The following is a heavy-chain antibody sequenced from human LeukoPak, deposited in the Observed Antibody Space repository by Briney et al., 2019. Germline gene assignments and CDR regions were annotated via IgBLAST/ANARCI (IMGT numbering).Heavy chain of an antibody. CDR1: GFTFSSYS. D-gene: IGHD3-16*01. CDR2: ISSSSSTI. CDR3: ARSGGGFDY. Sequence: GGSLRLSCAASGFTFSSYSMNWVRQAPGKGLEWVSYISSSSSTIYYADSVRGRFTISRDNAKNSLYLQMNSLRAEDTAVYYCARSGGGFDYWGQGTLVTVSS. V-gene: IGHV3-48*04. J-gene: IGHJ4*02.